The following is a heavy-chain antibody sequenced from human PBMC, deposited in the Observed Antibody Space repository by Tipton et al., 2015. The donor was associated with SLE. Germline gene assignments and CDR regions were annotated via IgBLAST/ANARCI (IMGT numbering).Heavy chain of an antibody. J-gene: IGHJ5*02. CDR2: IYTRGST. Sequence: TLSLTCNVSGASISSGSYYWSWIRQPAGKGLEWIGRIYTRGSTNYNLSLKSRVIISVDTSKSQFSLKLSSVTAADTAVYYCARVVKGSSWYWFDPWGQGTLVTVSS. CDR1: GASISSGSYY. V-gene: IGHV4-61*02. D-gene: IGHD6-13*01. CDR3: ARVVKGSSWYWFDP.